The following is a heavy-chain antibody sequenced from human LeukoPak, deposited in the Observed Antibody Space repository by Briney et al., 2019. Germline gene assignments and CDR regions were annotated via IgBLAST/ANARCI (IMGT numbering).Heavy chain of an antibody. CDR3: ARLSSSSYFDY. Sequence: PSQTPSLTCTVSGGSISSGSYYWSWIRQPAGKGLEWIGRIYTSGSTNYNPSLKSRVTISVDTSKNQFSLKLSSVTAADTAVYYCARLSSSSYFDYWGQGTLVTVSS. J-gene: IGHJ4*02. CDR1: GGSISSGSYY. CDR2: IYTSGST. D-gene: IGHD6-6*01. V-gene: IGHV4-61*02.